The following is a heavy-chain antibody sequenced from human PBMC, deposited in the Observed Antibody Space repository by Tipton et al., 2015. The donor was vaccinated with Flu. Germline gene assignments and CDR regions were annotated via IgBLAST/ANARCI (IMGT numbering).Heavy chain of an antibody. J-gene: IGHJ5*02. V-gene: IGHV4-38-2*01. D-gene: IGHD4-11*01. CDR2: IFHSGNS. Sequence: TLSLTCGVSGDSVRSSNYYWGWIRQPPGKGLEWIGNIFHSGNSYHNPSLKSRVTMSVETSKNQFSLKLTSVTAADTAVYYCARRDYSNYVSDPKNWFDPWGQGTLVTVSS. CDR1: GDSVRSSNYY. CDR3: ARRDYSNYVSDPKNWFDP.